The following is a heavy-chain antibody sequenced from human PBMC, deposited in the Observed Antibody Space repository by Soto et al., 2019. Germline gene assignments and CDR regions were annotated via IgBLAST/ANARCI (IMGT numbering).Heavy chain of an antibody. Sequence: SETLSLTCAVSGGSISSGGYSWSWIRQPPGKGLEWIGYIYHSGSTNYNPSLKSRVTISVDTSKNQFSLRLTSVTAADTAVYSCAIAREGNTGYSEYFEHWGQGTLVTVSS. V-gene: IGHV4-30-2*01. D-gene: IGHD3-9*01. CDR1: GGSISSGGYS. CDR3: AIAREGNTGYSEYFEH. J-gene: IGHJ1*01. CDR2: IYHSGST.